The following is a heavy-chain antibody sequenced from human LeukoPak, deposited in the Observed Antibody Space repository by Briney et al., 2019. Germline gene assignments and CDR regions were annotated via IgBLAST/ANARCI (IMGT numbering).Heavy chain of an antibody. J-gene: IGHJ6*02. CDR3: ARESNRRLHYYGIDV. CDR2: LYSGGTT. D-gene: IGHD2-15*01. Sequence: PGGSLRLSRAASGFIVSSTYMSWARQAPGKGLEWVSVLYSGGTTKYADSVKGRFTVSRDNSKNTVYLQMDSLRAEDTAVYYCARESNRRLHYYGIDVWGLGTTVTVSS. CDR1: GFIVSSTY. V-gene: IGHV3-66*01.